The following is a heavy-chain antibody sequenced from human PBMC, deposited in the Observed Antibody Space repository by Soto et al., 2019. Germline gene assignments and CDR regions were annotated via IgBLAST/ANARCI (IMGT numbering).Heavy chain of an antibody. V-gene: IGHV1-69*13. CDR1: GGTFSSYA. CDR2: VIPIFGTA. CDR3: ARDAYSSSSMWFDP. Sequence: SVKVSCKASGGTFSSYAISWVRQAPGQGLEWMGGVIPIFGTANYAQKFQGRVTITADESTSTAYMELSSLRSEDTAVYYCARDAYSSSSMWFDPWGQGTRVTVS. D-gene: IGHD6-6*01. J-gene: IGHJ5*02.